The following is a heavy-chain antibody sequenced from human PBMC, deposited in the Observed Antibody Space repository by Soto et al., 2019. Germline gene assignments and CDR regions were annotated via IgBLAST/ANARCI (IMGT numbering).Heavy chain of an antibody. V-gene: IGHV4-39*01. CDR3: ARHLSPYYYYYYYMDV. CDR2: IYYSGST. Sequence: SETLSLTCTVSGGSISSSSYYWGWIRQPPGKGLEWIGSIYYSGSTYYNPSLKSRVTISVDTSKNQFSLKLSSVTAADTAVYYCARHLSPYYYYYYYMDVWGKGTTVTVSS. J-gene: IGHJ6*03. CDR1: GGSISSSSYY.